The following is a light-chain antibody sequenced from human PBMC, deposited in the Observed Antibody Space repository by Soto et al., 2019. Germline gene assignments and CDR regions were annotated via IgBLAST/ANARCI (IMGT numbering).Light chain of an antibody. V-gene: IGKV1-12*01. Sequence: DIQMTQSPSSVSASVGDRVTITCRASQAISRSLAWYQQKPGEAPKLLIYAASILQSGVPSRFSGSGSGTDFTLTITRLQPGDFASYYCQQANSFPFTFGPGTKV. CDR2: AAS. J-gene: IGKJ3*01. CDR3: QQANSFPFT. CDR1: QAISRS.